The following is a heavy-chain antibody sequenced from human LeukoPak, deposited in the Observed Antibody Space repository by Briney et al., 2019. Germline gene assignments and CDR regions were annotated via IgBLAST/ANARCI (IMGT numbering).Heavy chain of an antibody. D-gene: IGHD2-15*01. CDR2: MDSDGSST. Sequence: GGSLRLSCAATGFTFSSYWMHWVRQAPGHGLLWVSRMDSDGSSTSYADSVKGRFTISRDNAKNTLYLQMSSLRAEDTAVYYCARLYCSGGSCSDYWGQGTLVTVSS. J-gene: IGHJ4*02. CDR1: GFTFSSYW. V-gene: IGHV3-74*01. CDR3: ARLYCSGGSCSDY.